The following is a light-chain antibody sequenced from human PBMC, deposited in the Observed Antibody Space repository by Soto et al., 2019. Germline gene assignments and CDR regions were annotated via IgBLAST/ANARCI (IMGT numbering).Light chain of an antibody. J-gene: IGLJ1*01. CDR3: SSHTSSSTSYV. CDR1: SSDVGGYNY. V-gene: IGLV2-14*01. Sequence: QSALTQPASVSGSPGQSITISCTGTSSDVGGYNYVSWYQQHPGKAPKLMIYDVSNRPSGVSNRFSGSKSGNTASLTISGLQAEDEADYYYSSHTSSSTSYVFGTGTKVTVL. CDR2: DVS.